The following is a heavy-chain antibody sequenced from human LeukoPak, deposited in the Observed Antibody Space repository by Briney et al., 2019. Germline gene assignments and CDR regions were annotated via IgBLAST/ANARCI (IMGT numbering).Heavy chain of an antibody. D-gene: IGHD3-22*01. J-gene: IGHJ4*02. Sequence: GGSLRLSCAASGFTFSSYWMHWVRQAPGKWLVWVSRISDGGSTTTYADSVKGRFTISRDNAKNTLYLQMNGLRAEDTAVYYCSRSAYYDGSGNYYDYWGQGTLVTVSS. CDR3: SRSAYYDGSGNYYDY. CDR1: GFTFSSYW. CDR2: ISDGGSTT. V-gene: IGHV3-74*01.